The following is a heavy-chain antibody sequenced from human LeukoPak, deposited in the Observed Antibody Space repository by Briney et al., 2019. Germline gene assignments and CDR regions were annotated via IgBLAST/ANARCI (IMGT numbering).Heavy chain of an antibody. CDR2: IIPIFATA. CDR1: GGTFSSYA. V-gene: IGHV1-69*13. Sequence: SSVKVSCKASGGTFSSYAISWVRQAPGQGLEWMGGIIPIFATANYAQKFRGRVTITADESTSTAYMELSSLRSEDTAVYYCARANRESYTADEAFDTWGQGTMVTVSS. J-gene: IGHJ3*02. D-gene: IGHD3-16*01. CDR3: ARANRESYTADEAFDT.